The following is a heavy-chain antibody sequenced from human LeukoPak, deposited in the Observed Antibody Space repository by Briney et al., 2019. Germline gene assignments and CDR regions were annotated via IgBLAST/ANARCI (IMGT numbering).Heavy chain of an antibody. CDR3: ARGGYDFGY. D-gene: IGHD5-12*01. V-gene: IGHV4-59*11. J-gene: IGHJ4*02. Sequence: SETLSLTCTVSGVSINSHYLNWIRQPPGKGLEWIGYIYYSGSTNYNPSLKSRVTISVDTSKNQFSLKLSSATAADTAVYYCARGGYDFGYWGQGTLVTVSS. CDR1: GVSINSHY. CDR2: IYYSGST.